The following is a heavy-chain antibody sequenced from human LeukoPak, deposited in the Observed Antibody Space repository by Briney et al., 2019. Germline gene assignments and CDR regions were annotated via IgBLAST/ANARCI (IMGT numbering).Heavy chain of an antibody. CDR3: AKLYSSSWYANIDY. CDR2: ISDGGGST. Sequence: PGGSLRLSCAASGFTFSSYAMSWVRQAPGKGLEWVSAISDGGGSTDYADSVKGRLTISRDNYKNTLYLQMNSLRAEDTAIYYCAKLYSSSWYANIDYWGQGTLVTVSS. D-gene: IGHD6-13*01. CDR1: GFTFSSYA. J-gene: IGHJ4*02. V-gene: IGHV3-23*01.